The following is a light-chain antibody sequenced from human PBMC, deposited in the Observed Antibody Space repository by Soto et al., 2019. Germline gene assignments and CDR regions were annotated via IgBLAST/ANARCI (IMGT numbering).Light chain of an antibody. CDR1: QGIISY. CDR2: AAS. J-gene: IGKJ3*01. V-gene: IGKV1-9*01. CDR3: QQLNSDPPEVFT. Sequence: DIQLTQSPSFLSASVGDRVTITCRASQGIISYLALYQQKPGKAPKLLIYAASTLQSGVPSRFSGSGSGTEFTLTISSMQPEDFATYYCQQLNSDPPEVFTLGPGPKVDIK.